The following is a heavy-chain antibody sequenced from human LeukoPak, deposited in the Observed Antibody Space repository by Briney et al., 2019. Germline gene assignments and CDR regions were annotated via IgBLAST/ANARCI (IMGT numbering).Heavy chain of an antibody. V-gene: IGHV4-30-2*01. J-gene: IGHJ4*02. CDR1: GGSISSGGYY. D-gene: IGHD6-13*01. CDR3: ARGIAAAGLIEYIDY. CDR2: IYHSGST. Sequence: SETLSLTCTVSGGSISSGGYYWSWIRQPPGKGLEWIGYIYHSGSTYYNPSLKSRVTISVDRSKNQFSLKLSSVTAADTAVYYCARGIAAAGLIEYIDYWGQGTLVTVSS.